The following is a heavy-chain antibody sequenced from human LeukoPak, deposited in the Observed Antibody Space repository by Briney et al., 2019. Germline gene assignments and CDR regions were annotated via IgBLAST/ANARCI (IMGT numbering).Heavy chain of an antibody. CDR3: SKGSGRFWTYFDH. V-gene: IGHV3-9*01. CDR1: GFTFDDFA. CDR2: ISWNGGSI. J-gene: IGHJ4*02. D-gene: IGHD1-26*01. Sequence: PGRALRLSCAASGFTFDDFAMHWVRQAPGKGLEWVAGISWNGGSIDYANSVRGRFIISRDNAENSLYLQMNSLRDEDTALYYCSKGSGRFWTYFDHWGQGALVTVSS.